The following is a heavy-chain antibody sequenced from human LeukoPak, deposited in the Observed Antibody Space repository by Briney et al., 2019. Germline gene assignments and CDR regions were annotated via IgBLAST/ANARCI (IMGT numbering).Heavy chain of an antibody. V-gene: IGHV3-23*01. CDR2: ITSGGRST. J-gene: IGHJ6*04. D-gene: IGHD1-7*01. Sequence: GGSLRLSCAASGFIFNTYAMSWVRQAPGKGLEWVSMITSGGRSTYYADSVQGRFTISRDNSRNTVCLQMDGLTAEDTAVYYCARDSIYCRGTTCLLMDVWGKGTTVTVSS. CDR3: ARDSIYCRGTTCLLMDV. CDR1: GFIFNTYA.